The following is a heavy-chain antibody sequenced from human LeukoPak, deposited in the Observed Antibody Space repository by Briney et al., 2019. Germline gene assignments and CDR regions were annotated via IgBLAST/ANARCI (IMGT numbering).Heavy chain of an antibody. J-gene: IGHJ4*02. V-gene: IGHV3-64*04. CDR2: TSSDGGST. CDR1: GFTFLSYA. CDR3: TRVGYIDEGIDY. Sequence: GGSLRLSCSASGFTFLSYAMHWVRQAPGKGLEYVSATSSDGGSTYYADSVKGRFTISRDNVENSLYLQMNSLRAEDTAIYYCTRVGYIDEGIDYWGQGTLVTVSS. D-gene: IGHD5-24*01.